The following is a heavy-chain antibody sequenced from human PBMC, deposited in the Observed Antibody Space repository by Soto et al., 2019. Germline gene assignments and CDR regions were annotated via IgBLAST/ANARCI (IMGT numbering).Heavy chain of an antibody. D-gene: IGHD3-22*01. V-gene: IGHV3-7*01. CDR1: GFTFSSYW. CDR2: IKQDGSEK. Sequence: GGSLRLSCAASGFTFSSYWMSWVRQAPGKGLEWVANIKQDGSEKYYVDSVKGRFTISRDNAKNSLYLQMNSLRAEDTAVYYCARDQDYYDSSGYGYWGQGTLVTVSS. CDR3: ARDQDYYDSSGYGY. J-gene: IGHJ4*02.